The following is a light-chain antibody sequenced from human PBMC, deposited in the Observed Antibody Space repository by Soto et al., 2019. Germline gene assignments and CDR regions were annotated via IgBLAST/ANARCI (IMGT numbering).Light chain of an antibody. CDR1: QASATY. CDR3: QQGYTIPQT. CDR2: EAS. J-gene: IGKJ1*01. V-gene: IGKV1-39*01. Sequence: DLHMNKSPSSLSASVGDRVTITCRESQASATYINWYQQKSGSAPRLLIYEASGLQSGVPSRFSGSGSGTQFVLTISNFHPEDSATYFCQQGYTIPQTFGQGTKVDIK.